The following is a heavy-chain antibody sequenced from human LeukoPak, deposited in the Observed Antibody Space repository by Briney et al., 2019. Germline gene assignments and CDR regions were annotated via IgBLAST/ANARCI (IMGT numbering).Heavy chain of an antibody. CDR2: IYYSGST. V-gene: IGHV4-59*01. J-gene: IGHJ4*02. CDR3: ARALRGGNSYGYLDS. D-gene: IGHD5-18*01. Sequence: SETLSLTCTVSDGSISSYYWSWIRQPPGKGLEWIGYIYYSGSTNYNPSLKSRVTISVDMSENQFSLKLSSVTAADTAVYYCARALRGGNSYGYLDSWGQGSLVTVSS. CDR1: DGSISSYY.